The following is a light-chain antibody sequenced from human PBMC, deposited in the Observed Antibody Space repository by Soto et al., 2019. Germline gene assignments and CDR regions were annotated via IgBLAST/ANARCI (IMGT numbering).Light chain of an antibody. V-gene: IGKV1-5*03. CDR2: KAS. CDR1: HRITDY. J-gene: IGKJ4*01. Sequence: DIQMTQSPSTLSASVGDRITITCRTSHRITDYLAWYQQTPGKAPKLLIYKASTSQSGVPSRFSGSGSGTEFTLTVSSLQPVDFATYYCQQYHSYPFTFGGGTKVDIK. CDR3: QQYHSYPFT.